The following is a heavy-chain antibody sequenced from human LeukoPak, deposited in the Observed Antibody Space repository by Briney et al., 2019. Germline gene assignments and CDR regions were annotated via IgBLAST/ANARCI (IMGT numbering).Heavy chain of an antibody. J-gene: IGHJ6*02. Sequence: GASVKVSCKASGYTFTSYDINWVRQATGQGLEWMGWMNPNSGSTGYAQKFQGRVTMTRNTSISTAYMELSSLRSEDTAVYYCARWPGYCSSTSCYGYYYGMDVWGQGTTVTVSS. CDR1: GYTFTSYD. CDR2: MNPNSGST. V-gene: IGHV1-8*01. D-gene: IGHD2-2*01. CDR3: ARWPGYCSSTSCYGYYYGMDV.